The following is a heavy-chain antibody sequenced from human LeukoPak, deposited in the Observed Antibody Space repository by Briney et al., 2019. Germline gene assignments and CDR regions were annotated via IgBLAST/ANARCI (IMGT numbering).Heavy chain of an antibody. J-gene: IGHJ4*02. CDR1: GGSFSGYY. CDR2: INHSGST. Sequence: PSETLSLTCAVYGGSFSGYYWSWIRQPPGKGLEWIGEINHSGSTNYNPSLKSRVTISVDTSKNQFSLKLSSVTAADTAVYYCARVGRGNVDTAMDSKDYWGQGTLVTVSS. D-gene: IGHD5-18*01. V-gene: IGHV4-34*01. CDR3: ARVGRGNVDTAMDSKDY.